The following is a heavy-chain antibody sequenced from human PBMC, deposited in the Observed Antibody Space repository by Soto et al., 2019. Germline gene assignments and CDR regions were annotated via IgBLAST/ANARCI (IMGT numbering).Heavy chain of an antibody. Sequence: PGWSLGLSCAGSGFMFSNNGMHWVRRAPGKRLEWVAFISYDGSETFYADSVKGRFTISRDNSERTLFLHMRSLKKEDTAVYYFSLTSVEQASFAYWGQGSLVTVSS. J-gene: IGHJ4*02. CDR1: GFMFSNNG. CDR3: SLTSVEQASFAY. V-gene: IGHV3-30*03. D-gene: IGHD4-4*01. CDR2: ISYDGSET.